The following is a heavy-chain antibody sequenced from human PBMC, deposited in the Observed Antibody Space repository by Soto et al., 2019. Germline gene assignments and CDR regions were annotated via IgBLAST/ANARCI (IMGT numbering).Heavy chain of an antibody. Sequence: GGSLRLSSAASGFTFSSYGMHWVRQAPGKGLGWVAVIWYDGSNKYYADSVKGRFTISRDNSKNTLYLQMNSLRAADTVVYYCARALLDYGDYVTYFDYWGQRTLVTVSS. CDR1: GFTFSSYG. CDR3: ARALLDYGDYVTYFDY. CDR2: IWYDGSNK. D-gene: IGHD4-17*01. J-gene: IGHJ4*02. V-gene: IGHV3-33*01.